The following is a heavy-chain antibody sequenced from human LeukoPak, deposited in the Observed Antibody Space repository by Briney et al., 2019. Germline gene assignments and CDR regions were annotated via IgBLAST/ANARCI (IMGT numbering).Heavy chain of an antibody. CDR2: ISGSGGST. CDR1: GFTFSSYA. CDR3: AKAQWELDAFDI. Sequence: NPGGSLRLSCAASGFTFSSYAMSWVRQAPGKGLEWVSAISGSGGSTYYADSVKGRFTISRDNSKNTLYLQMNSLRAEDTAVYYCAKAQWELDAFDIWGQGTMVTVSS. J-gene: IGHJ3*02. D-gene: IGHD1-26*01. V-gene: IGHV3-23*01.